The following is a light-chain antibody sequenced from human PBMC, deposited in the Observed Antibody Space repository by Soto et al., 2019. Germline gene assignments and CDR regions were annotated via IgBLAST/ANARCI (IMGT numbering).Light chain of an antibody. CDR3: QQYDSYPWT. J-gene: IGKJ1*01. CDR1: QNINNW. CDR2: KAS. V-gene: IGKV1-5*03. Sequence: DIHTSQSPSTLSASVGDRVTITCRASQNINNWLAWYQQKKGKAPKLLIYKASSLESGVPSTFRGSGSGTEFTLPLSSLQPDDFETYYCQQYDSYPWTFGQGTKVDIK.